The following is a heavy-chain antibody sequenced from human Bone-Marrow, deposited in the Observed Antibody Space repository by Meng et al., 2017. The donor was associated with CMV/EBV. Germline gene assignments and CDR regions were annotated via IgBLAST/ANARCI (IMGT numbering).Heavy chain of an antibody. CDR3: ARASKGGLYFDY. CDR1: GYTFTSYD. D-gene: IGHD3-16*01. J-gene: IGHJ4*02. CDR2: MNPNSGNT. V-gene: IGHV1-8*03. Sequence: CKAAGYTFTSYDINWVRQATGQGLEWMGWMNPNSGNTGYAQKFQGRVTITRNTSISTAYMELSSLRSEDTAVYYCARASKGGLYFDYWGQGTLVTVSS.